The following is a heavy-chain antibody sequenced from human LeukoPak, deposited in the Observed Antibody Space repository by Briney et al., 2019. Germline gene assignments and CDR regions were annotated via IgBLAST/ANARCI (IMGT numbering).Heavy chain of an antibody. J-gene: IGHJ3*02. CDR1: KFPFSTYP. Sequence: GSLKLSCAASKFPFSTYPMGWVRPAPGKGLEWVPGISASGDVTFHADPVKGRFTISRDNSKNTLYLQMTSLRAEDTAEYYCAKSLFTSATGTGRAFHIWGQGTMVTVSS. V-gene: IGHV3-23*01. D-gene: IGHD1-1*01. CDR2: ISASGDVT. CDR3: AKSLFTSATGTGRAFHI.